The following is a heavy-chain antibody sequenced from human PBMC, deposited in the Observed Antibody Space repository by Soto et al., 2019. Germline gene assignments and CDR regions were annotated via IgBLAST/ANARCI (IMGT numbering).Heavy chain of an antibody. J-gene: IGHJ4*02. D-gene: IGHD5-12*01. Sequence: GGSLRLSCAASGFTFSSYAMSWVRQSPGKGLEWVSAISGSGGSTYYADSVKGRFTISRDNSKNTLYLQMNSLRAEDTAVYYCALAPGDGCDMWAHNDYWGQGTLVTVSS. CDR3: ALAPGDGCDMWAHNDY. CDR2: ISGSGGST. CDR1: GFTFSSYA. V-gene: IGHV3-23*01.